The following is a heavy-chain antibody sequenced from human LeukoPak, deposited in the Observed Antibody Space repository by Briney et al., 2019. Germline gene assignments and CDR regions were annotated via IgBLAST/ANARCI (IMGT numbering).Heavy chain of an antibody. J-gene: IGHJ4*02. CDR1: GYTFTSYG. Sequence: GASVKVSCKASGYTFTSYGISWVRQATGQGLEWMGWISAYNGNTNYAQKLQGRVTMTTDTSTSTAYMELRSLRSDDTAVYYCARAGPSAMVLYYFDYWGQGTLVTVSS. V-gene: IGHV1-18*01. CDR2: ISAYNGNT. D-gene: IGHD5-18*01. CDR3: ARAGPSAMVLYYFDY.